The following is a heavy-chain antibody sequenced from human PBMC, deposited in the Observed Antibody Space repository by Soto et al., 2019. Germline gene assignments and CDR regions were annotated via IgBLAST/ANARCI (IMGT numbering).Heavy chain of an antibody. V-gene: IGHV5-51*01. Sequence: GESLKISCKGSGYRFTNSWIAWVRQMPGKGLEWMGIIFPSDSETRYSPSFQGQVTISADKSISTAYLQWSSLRASDTALYYCARHPIGPWGQGTLVTVSS. CDR3: ARHPIGP. CDR1: GYRFTNSW. J-gene: IGHJ5*02. CDR2: IFPSDSET.